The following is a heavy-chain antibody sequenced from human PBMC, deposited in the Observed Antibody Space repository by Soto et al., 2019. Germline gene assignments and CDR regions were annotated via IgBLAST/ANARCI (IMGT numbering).Heavy chain of an antibody. J-gene: IGHJ5*02. V-gene: IGHV4-59*11. D-gene: IGHD3-3*01. Sequence: QVQLQESGPGLVRPSQTLSLTCSVSGASISSHYWSWMRQPPGKGLEWIGYVYYSGSTNYNPSLKSRVTISLDTSKSQFSLKLSSVTDADTAVYYCASAGLGVANRWGQGTLVTVSS. CDR2: VYYSGST. CDR1: GASISSHY. CDR3: ASAGLGVANR.